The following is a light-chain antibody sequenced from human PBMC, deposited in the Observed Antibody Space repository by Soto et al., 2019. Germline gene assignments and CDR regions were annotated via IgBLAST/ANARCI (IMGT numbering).Light chain of an antibody. CDR3: CSTTGSYAKV. Sequence: QSALIQPPSVSGSPGQSVTISCTGTSSDVGSYDYVSWYQQHPGTVPKPMIYNVNTQPSGVPDRFSGSKSGNTASLTISGLQADDDADYYCCSTTGSYAKVFGGGTKLTVL. J-gene: IGLJ3*02. CDR2: NVN. CDR1: SSDVGSYDY. V-gene: IGLV2-11*01.